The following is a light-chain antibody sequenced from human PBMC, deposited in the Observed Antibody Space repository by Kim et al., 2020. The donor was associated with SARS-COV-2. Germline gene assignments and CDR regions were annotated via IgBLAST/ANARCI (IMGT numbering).Light chain of an antibody. CDR1: ESNIGNKG. Sequence: QPVLTQPPSVSGAPRQRVTISCSGSESNIGNKGVNWYQQLPGKSPKLLIYYDDLLPSGVSDRFSGSKSGTSASLDITGLQSEDEGAYYCAAWDASLNVWVFGGGTKLTVL. CDR3: AAWDASLNVWV. CDR2: YDD. V-gene: IGLV1-36*01. J-gene: IGLJ3*02.